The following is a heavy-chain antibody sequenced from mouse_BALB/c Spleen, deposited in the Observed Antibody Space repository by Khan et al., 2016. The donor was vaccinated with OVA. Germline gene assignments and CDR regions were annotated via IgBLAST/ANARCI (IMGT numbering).Heavy chain of an antibody. CDR2: INPNNGGT. CDR1: GYTFTDYN. D-gene: IGHD1-1*01. V-gene: IGHV1-18*01. J-gene: IGHJ2*01. CDR3: TRGGHGSPFDY. Sequence: EVQLQQSGPELVKPGASVKISCKASGYTFTDYNMDWVKQSHGKSLEWIGDINPNNGGTIYNQKFKGKATLNVDKSSSQVYMELRSLTAEYTAVYYCTRGGHGSPFDYWGQGTTLTVSS.